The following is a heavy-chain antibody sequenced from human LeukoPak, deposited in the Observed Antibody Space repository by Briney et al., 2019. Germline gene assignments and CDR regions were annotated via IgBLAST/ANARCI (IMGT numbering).Heavy chain of an antibody. CDR1: GFTYSSYA. J-gene: IGHJ6*02. CDR2: ISYNGSNK. D-gene: IGHD4-17*01. Sequence: SGGSLRLSCAASGFTYSSYAMHWVRQAPGKGLEWVAVISYNGSNKYYADSVKGRFTISRDNSKNTLYLQMNSLRAEDTAVYYCARDLSTVTEPDIYYYYYGMDVWGQGTTVTVSS. CDR3: ARDLSTVTEPDIYYYYYGMDV. V-gene: IGHV3-30-3*01.